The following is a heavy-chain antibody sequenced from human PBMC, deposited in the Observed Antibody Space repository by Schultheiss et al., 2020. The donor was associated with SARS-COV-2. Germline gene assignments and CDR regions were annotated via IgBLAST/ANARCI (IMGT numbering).Heavy chain of an antibody. D-gene: IGHD1-26*01. CDR3: ARDFSGGSYFDF. CDR2: INHSGST. CDR1: GGSFSGYY. V-gene: IGHV4-34*01. J-gene: IGHJ4*02. Sequence: SQTLSLTCAVFGGSFSGYYWTWIRQAPGKGLEWIGEINHSGSTNYNPSLKSRVTISLDKSKNQFSLNLNSVTAADTAVYYCARDFSGGSYFDFWGQGTLVTVSS.